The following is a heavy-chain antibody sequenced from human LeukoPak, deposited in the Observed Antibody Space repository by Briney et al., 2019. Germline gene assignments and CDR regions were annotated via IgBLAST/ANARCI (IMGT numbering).Heavy chain of an antibody. CDR2: ISSSSSYI. J-gene: IGHJ4*02. D-gene: IGHD5-12*01. Sequence: KSGGSLRLSCAASGFTFSSYSMNWVRKAPRQGLEWVSSISSSSSYIYYAASVKGRFTSSRDNAMNSLYLQMNSLRAEDTAVYYCAKDHPEVARLTRPYYFDYWGQGTLVTVSS. V-gene: IGHV3-21*01. CDR1: GFTFSSYS. CDR3: AKDHPEVARLTRPYYFDY.